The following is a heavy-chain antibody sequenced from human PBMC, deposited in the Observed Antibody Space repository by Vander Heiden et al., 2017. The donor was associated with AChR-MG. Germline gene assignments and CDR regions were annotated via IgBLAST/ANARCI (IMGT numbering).Heavy chain of an antibody. CDR1: GFTFDDYA. D-gene: IGHD6-19*01. Sequence: EVQLVESGGGLVQPGRSLRLSCAASGFTFDDYAMHWVRQAPGKGLEWVSGISWNSGRIAYVDAGNGRFTISRDNAKNALSLQMKSLRDEDTALYYCAKYVAGVLEYYGLDVWDQGTTVTVS. V-gene: IGHV3-9*01. CDR2: ISWNSGRI. J-gene: IGHJ6*02. CDR3: AKYVAGVLEYYGLDV.